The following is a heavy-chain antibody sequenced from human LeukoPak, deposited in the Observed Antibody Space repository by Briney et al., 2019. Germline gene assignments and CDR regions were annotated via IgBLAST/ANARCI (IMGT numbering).Heavy chain of an antibody. Sequence: PSETLSLTCAVSGGSISSSNWWSWVRQPPGKGLEWIGEIYHSGSTNYDPSLKSRVTISVDTSKNQFSLKLSSVTAADTAVYYCARDPGGYYYYYMDVWGKGTTVTISS. D-gene: IGHD3-10*01. V-gene: IGHV4-4*02. CDR2: IYHSGST. J-gene: IGHJ6*03. CDR1: GGSISSSNW. CDR3: ARDPGGYYYYYMDV.